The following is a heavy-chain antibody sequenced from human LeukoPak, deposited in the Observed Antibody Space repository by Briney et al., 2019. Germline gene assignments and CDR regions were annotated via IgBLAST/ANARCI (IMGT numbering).Heavy chain of an antibody. CDR1: GGSFSGYY. Sequence: PSETLSLTCAVYGGSFSGYYWSWIRQPPGKGLEWIGEINHSGSTNYNPSLKSRVTISVDTSKNQFSLKLSSVTAADTAVYYCARDYPSTVRLRYFDLWGRGTLVTVSS. V-gene: IGHV4-34*01. CDR2: INHSGST. J-gene: IGHJ2*01. CDR3: ARDYPSTVRLRYFDL. D-gene: IGHD4-17*01.